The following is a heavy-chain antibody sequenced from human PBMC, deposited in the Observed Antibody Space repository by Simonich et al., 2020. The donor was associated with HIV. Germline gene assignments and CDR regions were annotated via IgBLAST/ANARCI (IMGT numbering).Heavy chain of an antibody. CDR2: INDNSGNP. CDR1: GYTFRNYA. D-gene: IGHD4-17*01. Sequence: QVQLVQSESELKKPGASVEVSCKASGYTFRNYAINWVRQAPGQGPEGMGRINDNSGNPTYAQGFTGRFACSSDMSVTTAYLQIRSLKAEDTAVYYCARDPRSMGFFDYWGQGTLITVSS. J-gene: IGHJ4*02. V-gene: IGHV7-4-1*01. CDR3: ARDPRSMGFFDY.